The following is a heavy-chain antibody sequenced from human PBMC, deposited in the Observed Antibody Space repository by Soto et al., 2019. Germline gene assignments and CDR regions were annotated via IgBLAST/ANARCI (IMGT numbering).Heavy chain of an antibody. Sequence: QVQLVESGGGVVQPGRSLRLSCAASGFTLSSYAMHWVRQAPGKGLEWVAVISYDGSNKYYADSVKGRFTISRDNSKNTLYLQMNSLRAEDTAVYYCARDSGTMIVVVTLSIDYWGQGTLVTVSS. J-gene: IGHJ4*02. CDR3: ARDSGTMIVVVTLSIDY. V-gene: IGHV3-30-3*01. CDR1: GFTLSSYA. D-gene: IGHD3-22*01. CDR2: ISYDGSNK.